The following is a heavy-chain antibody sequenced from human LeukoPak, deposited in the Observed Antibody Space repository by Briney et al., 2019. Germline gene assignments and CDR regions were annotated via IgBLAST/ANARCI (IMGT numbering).Heavy chain of an antibody. D-gene: IGHD2-21*01. V-gene: IGHV3-30*18. J-gene: IGHJ3*02. CDR2: ISYDGGNK. CDR3: AKARQQWFVALLI. Sequence: GGSLRLSCAPSGFNFSRCGVHGVRQAPGKGLEWVAIISYDGGNKYYADSVKGRLTISRDNSKNTLYLQMNSLRVEDTAVYYFAKARQQWFVALLIWRRETMVTVSS. CDR1: GFNFSRCG.